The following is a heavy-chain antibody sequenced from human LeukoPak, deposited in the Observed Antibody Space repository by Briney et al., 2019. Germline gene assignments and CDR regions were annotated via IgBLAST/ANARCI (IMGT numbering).Heavy chain of an antibody. J-gene: IGHJ3*02. CDR1: GFTFSSYW. Sequence: GGSLRLSCAASGFTFSSYWMHWVRQAPGKGLVWVSGINSDGSSRSYADSVKGRFTISRDNAKNSLYLQMNSLRAEDTAVYYCARVTTQYITTDAFDIWGQGTMVTVSS. D-gene: IGHD4-11*01. CDR3: ARVTTQYITTDAFDI. V-gene: IGHV3-74*01. CDR2: INSDGSSR.